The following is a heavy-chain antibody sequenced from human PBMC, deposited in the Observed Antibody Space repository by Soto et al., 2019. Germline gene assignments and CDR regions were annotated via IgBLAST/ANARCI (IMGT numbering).Heavy chain of an antibody. D-gene: IGHD1-1*01. CDR2: ISSSGSNI. V-gene: IGHV3-11*01. Sequence: GGSLRLSCAASGFTFNDYYMSWMRQAPGKGLEWVSYISSSGSNIYYAGSVRGRFTMSRDNAENSLYLQMNSLRAEDTAVYYCARGQHLAHPYFGIWGQGQWSPSPQ. CDR3: ARGQHLAHPYFGI. CDR1: GFTFNDYY. J-gene: IGHJ3*02.